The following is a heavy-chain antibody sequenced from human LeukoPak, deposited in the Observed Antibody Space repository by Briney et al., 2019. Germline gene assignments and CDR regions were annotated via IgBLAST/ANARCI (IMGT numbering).Heavy chain of an antibody. CDR1: GYTFTSYA. CDR2: INTNTGNP. CDR3: ARDPPGGYSSSWYYFDY. Sequence: ASVKASCKASGYTFTSYAMNWVRQATGQGLEWMGWINTNTGNPTYAQGFTGRFVFSLDTSVSTAYLQLSSLKAEDTAVYYCARDPPGGYSSSWYYFDYWGQGTLVTVSS. V-gene: IGHV7-4-1*02. J-gene: IGHJ4*02. D-gene: IGHD6-13*01.